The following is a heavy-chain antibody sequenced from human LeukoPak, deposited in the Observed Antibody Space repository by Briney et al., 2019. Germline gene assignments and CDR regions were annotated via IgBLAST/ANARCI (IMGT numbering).Heavy chain of an antibody. J-gene: IGHJ3*02. CDR3: ARSTYYYDSSGGAFDI. Sequence: GGSLRLSCAASGFTFSDYWMTWVRQAPGKGLEWVANIKQDGSEKYYVDSVKGRFTISRDNAKNSLYLQMNSLRAEDTAVHYCARSTYYYDSSGGAFDIWGQGTMVTVSS. CDR1: GFTFSDYW. V-gene: IGHV3-7*01. CDR2: IKQDGSEK. D-gene: IGHD3-22*01.